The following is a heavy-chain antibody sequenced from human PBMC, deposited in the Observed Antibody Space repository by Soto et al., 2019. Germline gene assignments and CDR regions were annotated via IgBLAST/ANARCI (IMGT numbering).Heavy chain of an antibody. D-gene: IGHD3-22*01. V-gene: IGHV1-69*01. CDR1: GGLFSSYP. CDR2: IIPVFQTA. CDR3: ARRDTRGFLRYFDN. J-gene: IGHJ4*02. Sequence: QEQLVQSGAEVKKPGSSVKVSCKASGGLFSSYPISWVRQVPGQGLEWMGGIIPVFQTAYYTQRFQGRVTITADESTNTAYMELSRLRCEDTAIYYCARRDTRGFLRYFDNWGQGTQVTVSS.